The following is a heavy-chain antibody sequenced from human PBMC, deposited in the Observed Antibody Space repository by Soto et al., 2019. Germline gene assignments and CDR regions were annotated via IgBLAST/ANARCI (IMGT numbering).Heavy chain of an antibody. D-gene: IGHD5-18*01. Sequence: EVQLVESGGGLVQPGGSLKLSCEASGFTFSSNGINWVRQAPGKGLVWVSGIKPNGSRTDYADSVKGRFTISRDNAKNTLYLQMNSLSAEDTAVYYCAKREGNTYGLFHWGQGTLVTVSS. CDR3: AKREGNTYGLFH. CDR2: IKPNGSRT. CDR1: GFTFSSNG. V-gene: IGHV3-74*01. J-gene: IGHJ4*02.